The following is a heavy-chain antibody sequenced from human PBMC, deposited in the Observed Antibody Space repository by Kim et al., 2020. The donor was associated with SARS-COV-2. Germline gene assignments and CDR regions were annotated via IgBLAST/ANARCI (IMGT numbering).Heavy chain of an antibody. CDR2: INHSGST. Sequence: SETLSLTCAVYGGSFSGYYWSWIRQPPGKGLEWIGEINHSGSTNYNPSLKSRVTISVDTSKNQFSLKLSSVTAADTAVYYCARGRRTTMVRARSGMDVWGQGTTVTVSS. D-gene: IGHD3-10*01. V-gene: IGHV4-34*01. CDR1: GGSFSGYY. J-gene: IGHJ6*02. CDR3: ARGRRTTMVRARSGMDV.